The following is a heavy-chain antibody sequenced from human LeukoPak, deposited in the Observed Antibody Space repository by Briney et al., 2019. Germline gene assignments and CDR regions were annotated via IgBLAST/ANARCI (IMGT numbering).Heavy chain of an antibody. J-gene: IGHJ4*02. CDR1: GYIFTDYY. CDR3: ARVGYCSGDRCYLHFDY. CDR2: INPKNGDT. Sequence: ASVKVSCKATGYIFTDYYIHWMRQAPGQGLEWMGWINPKNGDTNYAQKFQGRVTMTRDTSISTVYMELNRLTSDDTALYYCARVGYCSGDRCYLHFDYWGQGTLVTVSS. V-gene: IGHV1-2*02. D-gene: IGHD2-15*01.